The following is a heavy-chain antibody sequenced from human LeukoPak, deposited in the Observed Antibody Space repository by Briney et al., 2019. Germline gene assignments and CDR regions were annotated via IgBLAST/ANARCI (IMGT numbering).Heavy chain of an antibody. CDR3: AKLSILTPGTSDY. CDR2: IQYDGNYE. CDR1: GFTFSSYG. V-gene: IGHV3-30*02. Sequence: GGSLRLSCAASGFTFSSYGIHWVRQAPGKGLEWMVFIQYDGNYEKYAESVGGRVTISRDNSKNTLHLQMNSLRAEDTAVYYCAKLSILTPGTSDYWGQGTLVTVSS. D-gene: IGHD3-9*01. J-gene: IGHJ4*02.